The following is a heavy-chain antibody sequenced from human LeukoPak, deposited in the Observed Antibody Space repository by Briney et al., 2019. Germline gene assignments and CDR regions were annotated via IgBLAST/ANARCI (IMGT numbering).Heavy chain of an antibody. CDR1: GGSISSGSYY. V-gene: IGHV4-61*02. J-gene: IGHJ4*02. D-gene: IGHD6-19*01. CDR3: ARAAGWPLYFDY. CDR2: IYTSGST. Sequence: SETLSLTCTVSGGSISSGSYYWSWIRQPAGKGLEWIGRIYTSGSTNYNPSLKSRVTISVDTSKNQFSLKLSSVTAADTAVYYCARAAGWPLYFDYWGQGTLVTVSS.